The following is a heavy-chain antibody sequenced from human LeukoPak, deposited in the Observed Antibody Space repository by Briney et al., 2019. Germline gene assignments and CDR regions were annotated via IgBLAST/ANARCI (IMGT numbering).Heavy chain of an antibody. CDR3: ATEAIVVVTARDYWYFDL. CDR1: GGTFSSYT. D-gene: IGHD2-21*02. Sequence: SVTVSCKASGGTFSSYTISWVRQAPGQGLEWMGGIIPTFGIPNYAQKFQGRVTITADKSTTTAYMELSSLRSEDTAVYYCATEAIVVVTARDYWYFDLWGRGTLVTVSS. J-gene: IGHJ2*01. CDR2: IIPTFGIP. V-gene: IGHV1-69*10.